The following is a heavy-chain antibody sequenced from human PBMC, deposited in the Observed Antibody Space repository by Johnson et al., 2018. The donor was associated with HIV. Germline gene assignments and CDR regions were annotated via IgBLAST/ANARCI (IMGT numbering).Heavy chain of an antibody. CDR1: GFKFDDYA. CDR2: ISWNSGSI. CDR3: AKDLSRPTLNAFDI. D-gene: IGHD4-11*01. J-gene: IGHJ3*02. V-gene: IGHV3-9*01. Sequence: VQLVESGGGLVQPGRSLRLSCAASGFKFDDYAMHWVRQVPGKGLEWVAGISWNSGSIGYADSVKGRFTISRDNSKNTLYLQMNSLRAEDTAIYYCAKDLSRPTLNAFDIWGQGTMVTVSS.